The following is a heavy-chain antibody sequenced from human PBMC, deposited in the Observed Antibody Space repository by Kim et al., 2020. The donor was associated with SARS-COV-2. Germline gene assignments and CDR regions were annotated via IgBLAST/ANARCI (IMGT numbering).Heavy chain of an antibody. J-gene: IGHJ6*02. V-gene: IGHV4-59*01. CDR1: GGSISSYY. CDR3: ARCTTRAMVRGVIGYGMDV. D-gene: IGHD3-10*01. Sequence: SETLSLTCTVSGGSISSYYWSWIRQPPGKGLEWIGYIYYSGSTNYNPSLKSRVTISVDTSKNQFSLKLSSVTAADTAVYYCARCTTRAMVRGVIGYGMDVWGQGTTVTVSS. CDR2: IYYSGST.